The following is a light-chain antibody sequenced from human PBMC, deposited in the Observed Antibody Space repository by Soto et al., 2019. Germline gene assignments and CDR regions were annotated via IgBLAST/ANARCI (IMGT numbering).Light chain of an antibody. CDR3: MQALQTPPYT. CDR2: LGS. CDR1: QSLLHSNGYNY. Sequence: DIVMTQSPLSLPVTPGEPASISCRSSQSLLHSNGYNYLDWYLQKPGQSPQLLIYLGSNRASGVPDRFSGSGSGTDFTLKISRGEAEDVGVYYFMQALQTPPYTFGQGTKLEIK. V-gene: IGKV2-28*01. J-gene: IGKJ2*01.